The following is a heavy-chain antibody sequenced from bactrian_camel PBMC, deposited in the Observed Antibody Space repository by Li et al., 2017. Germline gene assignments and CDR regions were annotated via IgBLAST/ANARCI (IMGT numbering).Heavy chain of an antibody. D-gene: IGHD3*01. CDR3: ATYDVMVGGGGLLREDVYDY. Sequence: HVQLVESGGGSVQAGESVRLSCVVSETTDRTYCMGWFRRVPEKKREGVAVLDSSGRTSYGDSVKGRFTVSKDNDKNTLDLQMSNLKPEDTAIYYCATYDVMVGGGGLLREDVYDYWGQGTQVTVS. J-gene: IGHJ4*01. V-gene: IGHV3S53*01. CDR1: ETTDRTYC. CDR2: LDSSGRT.